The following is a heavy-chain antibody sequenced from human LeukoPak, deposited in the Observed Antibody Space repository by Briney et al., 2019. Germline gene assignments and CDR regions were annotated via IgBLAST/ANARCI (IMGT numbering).Heavy chain of an antibody. CDR1: GGSISSSSYY. D-gene: IGHD3-22*01. V-gene: IGHV4-39*01. CDR2: IYYSGST. CDR3: ARYIVVVTKDDAFDI. Sequence: SETLSLTCTVSGGSISSSSYYWDWIRQPPGKGLEWIGSIYYSGSTYYNPSLKSRVTISVDTSKNQFSLKLSSVTAADTAVYYCARYIVVVTKDDAFDIWGQGTMVTVSS. J-gene: IGHJ3*02.